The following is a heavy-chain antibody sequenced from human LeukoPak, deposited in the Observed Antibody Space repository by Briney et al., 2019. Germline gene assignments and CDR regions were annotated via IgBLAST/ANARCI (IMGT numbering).Heavy chain of an antibody. CDR1: GGSISSYY. V-gene: IGHV4-59*08. CDR3: ARLWNTMTHRWYFDL. CDR2: IYYSGST. D-gene: IGHD3-22*01. J-gene: IGHJ2*01. Sequence: SETLSLTCTVSGGSISSYYWSWIRQPPGKGLEWIGYIYYSGSTNYNPSLKSRVTISVDTSKNQFSLKLSSVTAAGTAVYYCARLWNTMTHRWYFDLWGRGTLVTVSS.